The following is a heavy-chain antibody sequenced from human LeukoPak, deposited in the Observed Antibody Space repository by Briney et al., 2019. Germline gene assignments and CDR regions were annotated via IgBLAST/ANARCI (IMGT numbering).Heavy chain of an antibody. Sequence: GQSLKISCKVSAYSFTSYWTAWVRQMPGKGLEWMGAIYPGDSDTKYSPSSQGEVTLSADKSISTAYLQRCGPRASNTALYNSVRYVVGSQFDPWGQGSLVTVSS. J-gene: IGHJ5*02. CDR3: VRYVVGSQFDP. D-gene: IGHD2-21*01. V-gene: IGHV5-51*01. CDR2: IYPGDSDT. CDR1: AYSFTSYW.